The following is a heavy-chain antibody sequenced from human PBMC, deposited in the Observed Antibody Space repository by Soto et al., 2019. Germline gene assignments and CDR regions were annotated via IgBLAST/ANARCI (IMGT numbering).Heavy chain of an antibody. D-gene: IGHD6-13*01. CDR3: ARVGSRIAAAAEERYFDY. CDR2: IYYSGST. Sequence: QVQLQESGPGLVKPSETLSLTGPVSGGSISSYYWSWIRPPPGKGLEWMGYIYYSGSTNYNPSLKSRVTISVDTSKNQFSLKLSSVTAADTAVYYCARVGSRIAAAAEERYFDYWGQGTLVTVSS. V-gene: IGHV4-59*01. J-gene: IGHJ4*02. CDR1: GGSISSYY.